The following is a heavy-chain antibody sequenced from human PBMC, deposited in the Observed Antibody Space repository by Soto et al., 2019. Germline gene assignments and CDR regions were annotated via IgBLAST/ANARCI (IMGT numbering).Heavy chain of an antibody. CDR2: ISSSSSST. V-gene: IGHV3-48*03. CDR3: TRRVIEAGSDAVPDWFDP. CDR1: GFSFAHYE. D-gene: IGHD2-8*01. J-gene: IGHJ5*02. Sequence: GGSLRLSCAASGFSFAHYEMNWVRQAPGKGLEWVSKISSSSSSTFYADSVKGRFIVSRDNVNKSVYLQMNSLRAEDTAVYYCTRRVIEAGSDAVPDWFDPCGQGTLVTVSS.